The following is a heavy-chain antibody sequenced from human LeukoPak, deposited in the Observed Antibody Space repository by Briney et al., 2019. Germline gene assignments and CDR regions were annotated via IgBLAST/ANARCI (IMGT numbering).Heavy chain of an antibody. D-gene: IGHD3-9*01. V-gene: IGHV2-5*02. Sequence: SGPTLVKPTQTLTLTCTISGISLSTSGVGVGWIRQAPIKALEWLTLIYWDDDKRYTPSLKSRITITKDTTNNQVGPTLTNMDPVDTDTYCCAHSPTHYYILTGYYRWFDPWGQGTLVTVSS. CDR1: GISLSTSGVG. CDR3: AHSPTHYYILTGYYRWFDP. CDR2: IYWDDDK. J-gene: IGHJ5*02.